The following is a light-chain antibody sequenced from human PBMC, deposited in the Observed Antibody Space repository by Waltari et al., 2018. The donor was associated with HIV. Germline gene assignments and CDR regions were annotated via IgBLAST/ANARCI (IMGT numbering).Light chain of an antibody. CDR1: QSVSSY. CDR2: DAS. Sequence: EIVLTQSPATLSLSPGERAPLSCRASQSVSSYLAWYQPQPGQAPRLLIYDASNRATGIPARFSGSGSGTDFTLTISSLEPEDFAVYYCQQRSNWPPWTFGQGTKVEIK. J-gene: IGKJ1*01. V-gene: IGKV3-11*01. CDR3: QQRSNWPPWT.